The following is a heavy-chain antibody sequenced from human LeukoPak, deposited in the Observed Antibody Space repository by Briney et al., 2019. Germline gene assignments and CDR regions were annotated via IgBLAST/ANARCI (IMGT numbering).Heavy chain of an antibody. D-gene: IGHD2-2*01. CDR1: GYTFTSYG. CDR3: ARVHIVVVPAARRYYYYYMDV. Sequence: ASVKVSCKASGYTFTSYGISWVRQAPGQGLEWMGWISAYNGNTNYAQKLQGRVTITRNTSISTAYMELSSLRSEDTAVYYCARVHIVVVPAARRYYYYYMDVWGKGTTVTVSS. J-gene: IGHJ6*03. CDR2: ISAYNGNT. V-gene: IGHV1-18*01.